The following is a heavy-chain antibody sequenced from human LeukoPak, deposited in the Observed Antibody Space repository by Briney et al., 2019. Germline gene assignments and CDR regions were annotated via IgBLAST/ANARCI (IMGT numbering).Heavy chain of an antibody. CDR3: AREGVVAFDI. Sequence: SETLSLTCTVSGGSLSSGGYYWSWIRQRPGKGLEWIGYIYYSGSTYYNPSLKSRVTISVDTSKNQFSLKLSSVTAADTAVYYCAREGVVAFDIWGQGTMVTVSS. D-gene: IGHD2-15*01. J-gene: IGHJ3*02. CDR2: IYYSGST. V-gene: IGHV4-31*03. CDR1: GGSLSSGGYY.